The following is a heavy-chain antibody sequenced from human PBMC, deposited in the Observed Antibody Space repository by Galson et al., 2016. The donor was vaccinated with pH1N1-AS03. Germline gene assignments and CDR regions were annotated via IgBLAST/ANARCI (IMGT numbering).Heavy chain of an antibody. CDR3: ARGGLGTTVSLFQH. V-gene: IGHV1-2*02. Sequence: SVKVSCKASGYTFAHYYIHWVRQAPGQGLEWMGWINPQLGGTNYAPKFKGRVTVTMVTSMSTVSLQLNSVTPEDTAVYYCARGGLGTTVSLFQHWGQGTLVTVSS. CDR1: GYTFAHYY. J-gene: IGHJ1*01. D-gene: IGHD1/OR15-1a*01. CDR2: INPQLGGT.